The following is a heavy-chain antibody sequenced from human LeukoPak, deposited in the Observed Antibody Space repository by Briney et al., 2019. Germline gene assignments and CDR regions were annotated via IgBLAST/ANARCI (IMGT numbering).Heavy chain of an antibody. V-gene: IGHV3-23*01. CDR1: GFTFSSYA. Sequence: GGSLRLSCAASGFTFSSYAMSWVRQAPGKGLEWVSAISGSGGSTYYADSVKGRFAISRDNSKNTLYLQMNSLRAEDTAVYYCAKSYYYDSSSHPRGSFDYWGQGTLVTVSS. CDR2: ISGSGGST. CDR3: AKSYYYDSSSHPRGSFDY. D-gene: IGHD3-22*01. J-gene: IGHJ4*02.